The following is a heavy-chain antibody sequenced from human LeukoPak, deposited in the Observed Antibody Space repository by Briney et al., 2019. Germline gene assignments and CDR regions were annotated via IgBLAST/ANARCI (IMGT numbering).Heavy chain of an antibody. D-gene: IGHD3-3*01. V-gene: IGHV4-59*01. Sequence: SETLSLTSTVSGGSISSYYWSWIRQPPGKGLEWIGYIYYSGSTNYNPSPKSRVTISVDTSKNQFSLKLSSVTAADTGVYYCARGGSPPYDFWSGYYHFDYWGQGTLVSVSS. CDR1: GGSISSYY. J-gene: IGHJ4*02. CDR2: IYYSGST. CDR3: ARGGSPPYDFWSGYYHFDY.